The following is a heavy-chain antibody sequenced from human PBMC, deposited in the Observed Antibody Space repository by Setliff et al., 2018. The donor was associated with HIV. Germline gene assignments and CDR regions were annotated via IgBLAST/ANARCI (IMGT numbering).Heavy chain of an antibody. Sequence: SETLSLTCNVSGGSISSGIQYWGWVRQSPGKGLEWIGTISYSGNAYYNPSLKSRVTISVDTSKSQFSLNVKSMTAADTAVYYCARSVARDYWYFGHWGRGTLVTVSS. J-gene: IGHJ2*01. D-gene: IGHD6-6*01. CDR2: ISYSGNA. V-gene: IGHV4-39*01. CDR3: ARSVARDYWYFGH. CDR1: GGSISSGIQY.